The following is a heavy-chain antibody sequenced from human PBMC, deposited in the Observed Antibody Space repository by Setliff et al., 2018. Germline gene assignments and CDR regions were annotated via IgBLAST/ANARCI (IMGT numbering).Heavy chain of an antibody. Sequence: ASVKVCCKASGYTFTSYGISWVRQAPGQGLEWMGWISAYNGNTNYAQKLQGRVTLTTDTSTSTAFMEMRNLSSDDTAVYYCRRLVRYCIRATCQRASGGDFWGQGTLVTVSS. J-gene: IGHJ4*02. CDR3: RRLVRYCIRATCQRASGGDF. D-gene: IGHD2-2*01. CDR2: ISAYNGNT. V-gene: IGHV1-18*01. CDR1: GYTFTSYG.